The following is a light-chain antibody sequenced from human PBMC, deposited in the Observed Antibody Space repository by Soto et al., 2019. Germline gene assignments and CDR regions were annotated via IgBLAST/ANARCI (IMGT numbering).Light chain of an antibody. J-gene: IGKJ3*01. Sequence: EIVVTQSPATLSLSPGERATLSCRATQSVSSSLAWYQQKPGQAPRLLIYDASKRATGIPARFSGSGSGTDFTLTISSLEPEDFAVYYCQQRYSWGLTFGPGTKLDVK. CDR1: QSVSSS. CDR2: DAS. CDR3: QQRYSWGLT. V-gene: IGKV3-11*01.